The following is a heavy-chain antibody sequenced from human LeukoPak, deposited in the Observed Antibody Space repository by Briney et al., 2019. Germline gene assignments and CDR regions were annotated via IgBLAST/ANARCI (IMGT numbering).Heavy chain of an antibody. Sequence: GGSLRVSCAASGFRFSSYYMKWVRQVPGKGLEWVALVNPDGSERYYVDSVKGRFTISRDNANNFLYLQMNSLRAEDTALYYCARAYKDRSLAGKKEFFQHWGQGTLVTVSS. CDR2: VNPDGSER. CDR3: ARAYKDRSLAGKKEFFQH. V-gene: IGHV3-7*03. D-gene: IGHD6-19*01. CDR1: GFRFSSYY. J-gene: IGHJ1*01.